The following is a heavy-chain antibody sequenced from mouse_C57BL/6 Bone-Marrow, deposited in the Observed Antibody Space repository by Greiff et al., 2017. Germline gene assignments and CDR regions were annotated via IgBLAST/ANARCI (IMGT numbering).Heavy chain of an antibody. D-gene: IGHD1-1*01. CDR1: GYTFTDYY. CDR3: ASHDYGSIFDY. J-gene: IGHJ2*01. V-gene: IGHV1-19*01. Sequence: VQLQQSGPVLVKPGASVKMSCKASGYTFTDYYMNWVKQSHGKSLEWIGVINPYNGGTSYNQKFKGKATLTVDKSSSTAYMELNSLTSEDSAVYYGASHDYGSIFDYWGQGTTLTVSA. CDR2: INPYNGGT.